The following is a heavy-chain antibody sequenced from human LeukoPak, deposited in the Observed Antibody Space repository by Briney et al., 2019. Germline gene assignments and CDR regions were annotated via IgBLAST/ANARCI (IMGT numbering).Heavy chain of an antibody. J-gene: IGHJ4*02. D-gene: IGHD5-18*01. V-gene: IGHV1-69*13. CDR1: GGTFSSYA. Sequence: ASVKVSCKASGGTFSSYAIGWVRQAPGQGLEWMGGIIPIFGTANYAQKFQGRVTITADESTSTAYMELSSLRSEDTAVYYCARPDEDRGYSYGYNYWGQGTLVTVSS. CDR3: ARPDEDRGYSYGYNY. CDR2: IIPIFGTA.